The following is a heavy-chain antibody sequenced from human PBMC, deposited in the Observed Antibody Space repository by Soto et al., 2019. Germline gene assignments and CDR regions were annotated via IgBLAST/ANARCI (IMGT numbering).Heavy chain of an antibody. CDR1: GGSISSSSYY. V-gene: IGHV4-39*01. Sequence: QLQLQESGPGLVKPSETLSLTCTVSGGSISSSSYYWGWIRQPPGKGLEWIGSIYYSGGTYYNPSLKSRVTISVDTSKNQFSLKLSSVTAADTAVYYCARRLVATIGLFDYWGQGTLVTVSS. CDR2: IYYSGGT. J-gene: IGHJ4*02. CDR3: ARRLVATIGLFDY. D-gene: IGHD5-12*01.